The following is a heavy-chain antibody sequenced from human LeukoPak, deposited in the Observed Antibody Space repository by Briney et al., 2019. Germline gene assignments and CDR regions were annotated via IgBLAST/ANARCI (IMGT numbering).Heavy chain of an antibody. Sequence: ASVKVSCKASGYTFTAYNIHWVRQAPGQGLEWMGWITPNSGATNYAQQFQGRVTMTRDTSISTAYMELNNLISDDTAVYYCARGMGSGTYRRFDFWGQGTLVTVSS. CDR2: ITPNSGAT. J-gene: IGHJ4*02. CDR1: GYTFTAYN. V-gene: IGHV1-2*02. D-gene: IGHD3-10*01. CDR3: ARGMGSGTYRRFDF.